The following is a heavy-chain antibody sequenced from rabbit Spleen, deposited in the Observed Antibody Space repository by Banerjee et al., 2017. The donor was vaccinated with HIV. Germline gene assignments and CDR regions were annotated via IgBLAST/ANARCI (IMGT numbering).Heavy chain of an antibody. J-gene: IGHJ4*01. Sequence: ELVESGGGLVQPGESLKLSCKASGIDFSSYGISWVRQAPGKGPEWIAYIYPGFGIRNYANSVKGRFTISSDNAQNTVFLQMTSLTASDTATYFCARDLVTVIGWNFNLWGPGHPGHRL. V-gene: IGHV1S47*01. CDR2: IYPGFGIR. CDR3: ARDLVTVIGWNFNL. CDR1: GIDFSSYG. D-gene: IGHD5-1*01.